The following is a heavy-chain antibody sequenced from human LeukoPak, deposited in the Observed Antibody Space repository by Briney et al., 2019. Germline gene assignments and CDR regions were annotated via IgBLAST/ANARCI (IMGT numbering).Heavy chain of an antibody. D-gene: IGHD2-15*01. CDR2: INHSGST. Sequence: PSETLSLTCAVYGGPFSGYYWSWIRQPPGKGLEWIGEINHSGSTNYNPSLKSRVTISVDTSKNQFSLKLSSVTAADTAVYYCARLNDVVVVAATSAFDIWGQGTMVTVSS. CDR1: GGPFSGYY. CDR3: ARLNDVVVVAATSAFDI. V-gene: IGHV4-34*01. J-gene: IGHJ3*02.